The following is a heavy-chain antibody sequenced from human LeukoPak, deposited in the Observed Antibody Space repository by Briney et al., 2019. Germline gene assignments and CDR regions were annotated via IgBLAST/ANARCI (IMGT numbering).Heavy chain of an antibody. J-gene: IGHJ4*02. D-gene: IGHD6-6*01. Sequence: GGSLRLSCAATGFTFSSYSMNWVRQAPGKGLEWVSSISSSSSYIYYADSVKGRFTISRDNAKNSLYLQMNSLGAEDTAVYYCARDLLVGSSPFDYWGQGTLVTVSS. CDR3: ARDLLVGSSPFDY. V-gene: IGHV3-21*01. CDR1: GFTFSSYS. CDR2: ISSSSSYI.